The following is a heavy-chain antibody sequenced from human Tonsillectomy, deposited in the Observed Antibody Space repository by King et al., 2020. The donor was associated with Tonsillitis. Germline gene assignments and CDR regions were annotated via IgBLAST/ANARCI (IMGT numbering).Heavy chain of an antibody. V-gene: IGHV3-30*01. J-gene: IGHJ4*02. D-gene: IGHD5-18*01. CDR2: ISYDGSNK. CDR3: AGVTVGGGYSYGSQGAFDY. CDR1: GFTFSSYA. Sequence: VQLVESGGGVVQPGRSLRLSCAASGFTFSSYAMHWVRQAPGKGLEWVAVISYDGSNKYYADSVKGRFTISRDNSKNTLYLQMKRLRAEDTAVYYCAGVTVGGGYSYGSQGAFDYWGQGTLVTVSS.